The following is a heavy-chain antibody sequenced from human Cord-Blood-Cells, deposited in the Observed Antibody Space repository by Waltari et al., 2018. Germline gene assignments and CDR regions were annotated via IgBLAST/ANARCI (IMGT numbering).Heavy chain of an antibody. J-gene: IGHJ3*02. D-gene: IGHD6-13*01. Sequence: QVQLVQSGAEVKKPGASVKVSCKASGYTFTSYDINWVRQATGQGLEWMGVMNPISCNTGNAQKFQGRGTMTRNTSINTAYMELSSLRSEDTAVYYCACVIAAADAFDNWGQGTMDTVSS. CDR1: GYTFTSYD. CDR3: ACVIAAADAFDN. V-gene: IGHV1-8*01. CDR2: MNPISCNT.